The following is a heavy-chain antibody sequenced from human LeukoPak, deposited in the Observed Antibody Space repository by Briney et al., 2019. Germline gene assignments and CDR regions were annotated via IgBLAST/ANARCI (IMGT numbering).Heavy chain of an antibody. CDR2: IYASGSA. J-gene: IGHJ5*02. V-gene: IGHV4-61*02. D-gene: IGHD2-8*01. CDR3: ARIGVVVMVDNWFDP. CDR1: GGSISSGSYY. Sequence: SETLSLTCTVSGGSISSGSYYWRWIRQPVGKGLEWIGRIYASGSANYNPSLKSRVTISVDTSKNQFSLKLSSVTAADTAVYYCARIGVVVMVDNWFDPWGQGTLVTVSS.